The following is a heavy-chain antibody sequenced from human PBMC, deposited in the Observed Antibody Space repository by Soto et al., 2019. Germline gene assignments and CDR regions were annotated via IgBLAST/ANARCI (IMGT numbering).Heavy chain of an antibody. Sequence: PSQTLSLTCAISGDSVSSNSAAWNWIRQSPSRGLEWLGRTYYRSKWYNDYAVSVKSRITINPDTSKNQFSLQLNSVTPEDTAVYYCARTKIMVRGVMDYYYGMDVWGQGTTVTVS. J-gene: IGHJ6*02. V-gene: IGHV6-1*01. CDR2: TYYRSKWYN. CDR1: GDSVSSNSAA. D-gene: IGHD3-10*01. CDR3: ARTKIMVRGVMDYYYGMDV.